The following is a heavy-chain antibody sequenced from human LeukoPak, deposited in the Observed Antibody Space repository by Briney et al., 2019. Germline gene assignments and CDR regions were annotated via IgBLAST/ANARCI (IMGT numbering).Heavy chain of an antibody. V-gene: IGHV3-66*01. CDR2: IYSGGTT. CDR1: GFTFSSYA. CDR3: ARDRYSYAHAAH. D-gene: IGHD5-18*01. J-gene: IGHJ4*02. Sequence: GGSLRLSCAASGFTFSSYAMSWVRQAPGKGLEWVSVIYSGGTTYYADSVKGRFTISRDNSKNTLHLQMNSLRAEDTAVYYCARDRYSYAHAAHWGQGTLVTVSS.